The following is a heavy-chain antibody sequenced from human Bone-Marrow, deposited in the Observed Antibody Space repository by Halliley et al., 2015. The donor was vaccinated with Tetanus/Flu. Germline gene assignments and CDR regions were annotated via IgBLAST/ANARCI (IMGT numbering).Heavy chain of an antibody. J-gene: IGHJ4*02. V-gene: IGHV4-34*01. D-gene: IGHD6-19*01. CDR3: ASRSGWYFSY. CDR2: SNHSGST. Sequence: KGLEGMGESNHSGSTNYNPSLKGRATISVATSKNRFSRKLSSVTAADTAVYYCASRSGWYFSYWGQGTLVTVSS.